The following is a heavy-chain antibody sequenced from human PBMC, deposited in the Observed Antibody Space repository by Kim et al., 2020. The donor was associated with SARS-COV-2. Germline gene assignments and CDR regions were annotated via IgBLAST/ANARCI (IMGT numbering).Heavy chain of an antibody. D-gene: IGHD3-22*01. Sequence: SETLSLTCTVSGGSISSYYWSWIRQPPGKALEWIGYISYSGSTNFNPSLKSRVTMSVDTSKNQFSLKLSSVTAADTAMYYCAREGGVYYDSRHIDYWDQGTLVTVSS. CDR3: AREGGVYYDSRHIDY. CDR2: ISYSGST. V-gene: IGHV4-59*01. J-gene: IGHJ4*02. CDR1: GGSISSYY.